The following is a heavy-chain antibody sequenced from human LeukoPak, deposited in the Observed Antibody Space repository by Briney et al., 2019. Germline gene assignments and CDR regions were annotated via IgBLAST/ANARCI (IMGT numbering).Heavy chain of an antibody. D-gene: IGHD6-13*01. V-gene: IGHV3-23*01. CDR1: GFTFSSYA. CDR2: IIDDGSST. Sequence: GGSPRLSCAASGFTFSSYAMSWVRQAPGKGLEWVSAIIDDGSSTYYADSVKGRFSISRDNSKNTVYLQMNNLRAEDTAIYYCAKPHDSGWWMFDYWGQGTLVTVSS. CDR3: AKPHDSGWWMFDY. J-gene: IGHJ4*02.